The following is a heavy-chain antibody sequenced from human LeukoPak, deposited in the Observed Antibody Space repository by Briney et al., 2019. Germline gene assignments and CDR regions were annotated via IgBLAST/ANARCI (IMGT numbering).Heavy chain of an antibody. CDR2: IYYSGST. Sequence: SETLSLTCTVSGGSISSYYWSWIRQPPGKGLEWIGYIYYSGSTYYNPSLKSRVTISVDTSKNQFSLKLSSVTAADTAVYYCASGLRGVDYWGQGTLVTVSS. V-gene: IGHV4-59*04. J-gene: IGHJ4*02. CDR1: GGSISSYY. D-gene: IGHD4-17*01. CDR3: ASGLRGVDY.